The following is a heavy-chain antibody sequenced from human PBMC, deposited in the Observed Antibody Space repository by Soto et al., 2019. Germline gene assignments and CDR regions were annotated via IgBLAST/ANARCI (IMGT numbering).Heavy chain of an antibody. Sequence: SETLSLTSTFSGCTISSGGYYWSWIRQPPGKGLEWIGYIYYSGSTYYNPSLKSRVTISVDTSKNQFSLKLSSVTAADTAVYYCASSPTGDRDYWGQGTLVTVSS. CDR3: ASSPTGDRDY. CDR2: IYYSGST. D-gene: IGHD7-27*01. CDR1: GCTISSGGYY. V-gene: IGHV4-30-4*01. J-gene: IGHJ4*02.